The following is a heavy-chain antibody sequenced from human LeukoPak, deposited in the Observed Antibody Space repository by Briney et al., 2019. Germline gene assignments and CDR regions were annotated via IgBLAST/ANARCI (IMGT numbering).Heavy chain of an antibody. CDR2: IYYSGST. CDR1: GGSISSGGYY. Sequence: NTSQTLSLTCTVSGGSISSGGYYWSWIRPHPGKGLEWIGYIYYSGSTYYNPSLKRRVTISVDTSKNQFSLKLSSVTAADTAVYYCARGMVPAAMLGHWFDPWGQGTLATVSS. D-gene: IGHD2-2*01. V-gene: IGHV4-31*03. J-gene: IGHJ5*02. CDR3: ARGMVPAAMLGHWFDP.